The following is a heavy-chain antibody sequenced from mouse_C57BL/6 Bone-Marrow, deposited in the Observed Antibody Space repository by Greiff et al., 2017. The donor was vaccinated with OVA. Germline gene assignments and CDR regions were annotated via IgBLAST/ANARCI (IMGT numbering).Heavy chain of an antibody. D-gene: IGHD2-1*01. V-gene: IGHV1-55*01. CDR3: ARSTNRTWFAY. Sequence: QVQLQQPGAELVKPGASVKMSCKASGYTFTSYWITWLKQRPGQGLAWIGAISPGSGRTHSNEKFTSKATLTVDTSSSTAYMQRSSLTSEDSAGDYCARSTNRTWFAYWGQGTLVTVSA. J-gene: IGHJ3*01. CDR1: GYTFTSYW. CDR2: ISPGSGRT.